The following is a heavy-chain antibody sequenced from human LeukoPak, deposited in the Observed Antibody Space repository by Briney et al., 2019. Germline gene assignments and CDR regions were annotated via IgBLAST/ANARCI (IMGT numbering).Heavy chain of an antibody. V-gene: IGHV1-69*05. D-gene: IGHD5-18*01. J-gene: IGHJ5*02. Sequence: SVKVSCKASGGTFSSYAISWVRQAPGQGLEWMGRIIPIFGTANYAQKFQGRVTITTDESTSTAYMELSSLRSEDTAVYYCARAPQWGYSYGSNWFDPWGQGTLVTVSS. CDR3: ARAPQWGYSYGSNWFDP. CDR1: GGTFSSYA. CDR2: IIPIFGTA.